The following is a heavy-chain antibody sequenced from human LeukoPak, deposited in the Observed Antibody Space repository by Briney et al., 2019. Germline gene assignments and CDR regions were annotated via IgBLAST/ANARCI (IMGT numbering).Heavy chain of an antibody. D-gene: IGHD3-22*01. CDR2: IYYSGST. V-gene: IGHV4-39*07. CDR1: GDSISSSSYY. CDR3: ARVAYYYDSSYLYYFDY. Sequence: NPSETLSLTCTVSGDSISSSSYYWGWIRQPPGKGLEWIGNIYYSGSTYYNPSLKSRVTISVDTSKNQFSLRLNSVTAADTAVYYCARVAYYYDSSYLYYFDYWGQGTLVTVSS. J-gene: IGHJ4*02.